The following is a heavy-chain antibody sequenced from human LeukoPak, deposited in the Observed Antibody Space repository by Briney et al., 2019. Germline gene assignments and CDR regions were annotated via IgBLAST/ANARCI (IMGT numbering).Heavy chain of an antibody. CDR3: ARDAYGDNFYFDY. CDR1: GYTFTGYY. Sequence: GASVKVSCKASGYTFTGYYMHWVRQAPGEGLEWMGWINPNSGGTKYAQKFQGRVTMTRDTSISTAYMDLSRLTSDDTAVYFCARDAYGDNFYFDYWGQGTLVTVSS. CDR2: INPNSGGT. V-gene: IGHV1-2*02. D-gene: IGHD4-17*01. J-gene: IGHJ4*02.